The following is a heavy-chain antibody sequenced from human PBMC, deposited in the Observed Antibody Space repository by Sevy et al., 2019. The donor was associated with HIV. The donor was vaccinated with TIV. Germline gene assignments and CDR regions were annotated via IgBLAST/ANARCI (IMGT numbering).Heavy chain of an antibody. J-gene: IGHJ4*02. CDR3: ARCVXSRTIAAAXTXXXX. Sequence: SETLSLTCTVSGGXISSGGYYWSWIRQXPGKGLEXXGYXYYSGSTYYNPSLKSRVTISVDTSKNQFSLKLSSVTAAXTAVYYCARCVXSRTIAAAXTXXXXXGQXTLVTVSS. V-gene: IGHV4-31*03. D-gene: IGHD6-13*01. CDR1: GGXISSGGYY. CDR2: XYYSGST.